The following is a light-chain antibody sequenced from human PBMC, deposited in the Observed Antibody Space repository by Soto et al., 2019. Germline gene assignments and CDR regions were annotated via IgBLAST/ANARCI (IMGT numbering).Light chain of an antibody. CDR3: SSYTTSLTRV. Sequence: QSALTQPASVSGSPGQSITISCTGTNSDVGGYNYVSWYQQHPGKAPKLMIYEVSNRPSGVSNRFSGSKSGNTASLIISGLQAEDEAHDYCSSYTTSLTRVFGGGTKLTVL. V-gene: IGLV2-14*01. CDR2: EVS. J-gene: IGLJ2*01. CDR1: NSDVGGYNY.